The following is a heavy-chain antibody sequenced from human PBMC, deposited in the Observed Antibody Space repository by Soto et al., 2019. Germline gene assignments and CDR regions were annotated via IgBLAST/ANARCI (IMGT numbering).Heavy chain of an antibody. D-gene: IGHD6-13*01. CDR3: TRDASRDSSARGWFDP. CDR2: ISGSGSYI. J-gene: IGHJ5*02. CDR1: GFTFSSYS. Sequence: GGSLRLSCAASGFTFSSYSMNWVRQAPGKGLEWVSSISGSGSYISYADSVKGRFTISRDNAKNSLDLQMNSLRAEDTAVYYCTRDASRDSSARGWFDPWGPGTLVTVSS. V-gene: IGHV3-21*01.